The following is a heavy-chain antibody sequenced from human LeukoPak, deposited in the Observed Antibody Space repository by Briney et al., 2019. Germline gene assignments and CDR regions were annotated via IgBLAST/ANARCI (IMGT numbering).Heavy chain of an antibody. CDR3: AREGRGLRFLEWLLLAY. CDR1: GCTFTSYY. CDR2: INPSGGST. V-gene: IGHV1-46*01. J-gene: IGHJ4*02. D-gene: IGHD3-3*01. Sequence: GASVKVSCKASGCTFTSYYMHWVRQAPGQGLECMGIINPSGGSTSYAQKFQGRVTMTRDMSTSTAYMELSRLRSDDTAVYYCAREGRGLRFLEWLLLAYWGQGTLVTVSS.